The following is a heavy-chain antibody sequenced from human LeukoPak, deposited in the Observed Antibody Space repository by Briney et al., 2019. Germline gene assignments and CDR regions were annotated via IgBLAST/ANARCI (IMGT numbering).Heavy chain of an antibody. J-gene: IGHJ2*01. CDR2: TYYRSKWYN. D-gene: IGHD2-15*01. V-gene: IGHV6-1*01. CDR1: GGSVSSNSAA. Sequence: SQTLSLTCAISGGSVSSNSAAWNWIRQSPSRGLEWLGRTYYRSKWYNDYAVSVKSRITINPDTSKNQFSLQLNSVTPEDTAVYYCAREVAVVVVAATGSWYFDLWGRGTLVTVSS. CDR3: AREVAVVVVAATGSWYFDL.